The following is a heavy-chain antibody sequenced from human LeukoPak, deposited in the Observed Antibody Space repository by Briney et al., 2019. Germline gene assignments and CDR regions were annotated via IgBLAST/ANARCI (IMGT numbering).Heavy chain of an antibody. CDR2: VYHSGAT. J-gene: IGHJ4*02. D-gene: IGHD4-23*01. V-gene: IGHV4-4*02. CDR1: GDSISSTGC. CDR3: AKTGGNSDLGY. Sequence: SGTLSLTCTVSGDSISSTGCWTWVRQPPGEGLEWIGEVYHSGATNYNPSLKSRVTMSVDKSKNQFSLKVNSVTAADTAVYYCAKTGGNSDLGYGGQGTLSPSPQ.